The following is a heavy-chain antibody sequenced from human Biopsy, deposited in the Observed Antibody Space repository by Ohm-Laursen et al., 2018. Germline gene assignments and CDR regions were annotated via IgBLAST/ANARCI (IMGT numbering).Heavy chain of an antibody. Sequence: SGTLSLTCTVSGVSITAYYWSWIRQPPGKGLECIGNIHHSGSTNYNPSLKSRLTISVDTSKNQFSLKLSSVTAADTAVYYCARMDCSGGSCHYYSYGMDVWGQGTTVTASS. V-gene: IGHV4-4*09. CDR1: GVSITAYY. D-gene: IGHD2-15*01. J-gene: IGHJ6*02. CDR3: ARMDCSGGSCHYYSYGMDV. CDR2: IHHSGST.